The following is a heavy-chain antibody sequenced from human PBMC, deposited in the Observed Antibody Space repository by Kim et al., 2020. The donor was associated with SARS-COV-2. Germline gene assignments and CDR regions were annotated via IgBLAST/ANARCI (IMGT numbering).Heavy chain of an antibody. D-gene: IGHD1-26*01. CDR3: ATEPLVGTTGPGY. J-gene: IGHJ4*02. Sequence: YAQKFQGRVTMTEDTSTDTAYMDLSSLGSEDTAVYYCATEPLVGTTGPGYWGQGTLVTVSS. V-gene: IGHV1-24*01.